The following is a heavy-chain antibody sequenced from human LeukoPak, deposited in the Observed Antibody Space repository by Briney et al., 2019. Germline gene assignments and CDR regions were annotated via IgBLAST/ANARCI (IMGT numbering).Heavy chain of an antibody. Sequence: GGSLRLSCAASGFTFDDYLIHWVRQAPGKGLEWVSLISWDGDITYYADCVKGRFTISRDNSKNTLYLQMNSLRAEDTAVYYCESRLRWADAFDIWGQGTMVTVSS. CDR2: ISWDGDIT. J-gene: IGHJ3*02. CDR1: GFTFDDYL. V-gene: IGHV3-43*01. CDR3: ESRLRWADAFDI. D-gene: IGHD4-23*01.